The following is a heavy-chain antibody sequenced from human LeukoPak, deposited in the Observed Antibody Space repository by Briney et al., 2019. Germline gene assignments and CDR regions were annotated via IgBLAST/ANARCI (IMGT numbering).Heavy chain of an antibody. CDR3: ARDLSIFSGYDSYFDY. CDR2: VNPNSGGT. D-gene: IGHD5-12*01. V-gene: IGHV1-2*02. J-gene: IGHJ4*02. Sequence: GASVNVSCKASGYTFIRYYVHWVRQAPGQGLEWMGWVNPNSGGTDYAQKLQGRITMTRETSISTAYMELNSLRSDDTAVYYCARDLSIFSGYDSYFDYWGQGTLVTVSS. CDR1: GYTFIRYY.